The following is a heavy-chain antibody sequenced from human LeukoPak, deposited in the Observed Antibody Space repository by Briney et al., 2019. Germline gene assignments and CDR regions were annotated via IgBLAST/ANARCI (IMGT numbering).Heavy chain of an antibody. J-gene: IGHJ4*02. CDR2: IYYSGST. CDR1: GGSISSSSYY. Sequence: SETLSLTRTVSGGSISSSSYYWGWIRQPPGKGLEWIGSIYYSGSTYYNPSLKSRVTISVDTSKNQFSLKLSSVTAADTAVYYCARDEVSSRDGYNVFDYWGQGTLVTVSS. V-gene: IGHV4-39*07. CDR3: ARDEVSSRDGYNVFDY. D-gene: IGHD5-24*01.